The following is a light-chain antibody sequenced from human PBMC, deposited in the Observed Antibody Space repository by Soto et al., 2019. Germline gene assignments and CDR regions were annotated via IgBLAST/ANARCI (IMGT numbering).Light chain of an antibody. CDR3: QQRSNWPT. CDR2: GTS. Sequence: IVMPQSPATLSMSPGERATLSCRASQSVSSNLAWYQQKPGQAPRLLIYGTSNRATGIPDRFSGSGSGTDFTLTISSLEPEDFAVYYCQQRSNWPTFGQGTKVDI. CDR1: QSVSSN. J-gene: IGKJ1*01. V-gene: IGKV3-11*01.